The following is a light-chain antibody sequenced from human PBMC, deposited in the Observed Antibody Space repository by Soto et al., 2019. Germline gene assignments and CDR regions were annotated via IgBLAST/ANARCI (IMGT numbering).Light chain of an antibody. J-gene: IGKJ4*01. V-gene: IGKV3-11*01. CDR3: QQRSSWPLT. CDR1: QSISSY. Sequence: EIVLTQSAATLSLYPGERATLSCRASQSISSYLAWYQQKPGQAPRLLIYDASNRATGIPARFSGSGSGTDFTLTISSLEPEDFAVYYCQQRSSWPLTFGGGTKVEIK. CDR2: DAS.